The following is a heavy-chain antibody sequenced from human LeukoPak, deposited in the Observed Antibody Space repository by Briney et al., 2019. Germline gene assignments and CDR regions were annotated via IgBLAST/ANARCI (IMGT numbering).Heavy chain of an antibody. D-gene: IGHD3-3*01. CDR1: GGTLRSYT. V-gene: IGHV1-69*05. J-gene: IGHJ4*02. CDR3: ATPVYDYWSGYTAFDY. CDR2: IIPMSGTT. Sequence: SVKVSCKVSGGTLRSYTISWVRQAPGQGLEWMGGIIPMSGTTNYAQKFQGRVTITTDEPTNAAYMELSNLRSEDTAVYYCATPVYDYWSGYTAFDYWGQGTLVTVSS.